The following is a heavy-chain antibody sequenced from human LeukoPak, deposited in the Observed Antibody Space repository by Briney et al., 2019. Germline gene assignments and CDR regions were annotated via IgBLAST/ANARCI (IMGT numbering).Heavy chain of an antibody. D-gene: IGHD6-13*01. CDR1: GFTFDDYG. CDR2: INWNGGST. V-gene: IGHV3-20*04. CDR3: ARGRVAAAGTFDY. Sequence: GGSLRLSCAASGFTFDDYGMSWVRQAPGKGLEWVSGINWNGGSTGYADSMKGRFTISRDNSKNTLYLQMNSLRAEDTAVYYCARGRVAAAGTFDYWGQGTLVTVSS. J-gene: IGHJ4*02.